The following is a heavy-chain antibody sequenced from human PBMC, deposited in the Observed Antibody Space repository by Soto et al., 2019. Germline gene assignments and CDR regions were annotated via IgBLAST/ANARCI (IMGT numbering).Heavy chain of an antibody. CDR3: ARTSAVGKYYYGMDV. D-gene: IGHD6-13*01. Sequence: EVQLVQSGAEVKKPGESLKISCKGSGYSFTSYWIGWVRQMPGKGLEWIGIIYPGDSDTRYSPSFQGQVTISADKSISTAYLQWSSLKASDTAMYYCARTSAVGKYYYGMDVWGQGTTVTVSS. V-gene: IGHV5-51*01. CDR2: IYPGDSDT. CDR1: GYSFTSYW. J-gene: IGHJ6*02.